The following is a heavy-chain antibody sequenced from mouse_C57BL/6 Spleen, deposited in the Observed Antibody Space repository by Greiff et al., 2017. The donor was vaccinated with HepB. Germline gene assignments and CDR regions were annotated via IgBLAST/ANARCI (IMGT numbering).Heavy chain of an antibody. CDR1: GFSLTSYG. CDR2: IWGDGST. V-gene: IGHV2-3*01. Sequence: VHLVESGPGLVAPSQSLSITCTVSGFSLTSYGVSWVRQPPGKGLEWLGVIWGDGSTNYHSALISRLSISKDNSKSQVFLKLNSLQTDDTATYYCAKPKGPLGREGWYFDVWGTGTTVTVSS. CDR3: AKPKGPLGREGWYFDV. J-gene: IGHJ1*03. D-gene: IGHD4-1*01.